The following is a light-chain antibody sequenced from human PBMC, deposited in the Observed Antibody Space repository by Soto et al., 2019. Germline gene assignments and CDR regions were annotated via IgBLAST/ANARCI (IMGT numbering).Light chain of an antibody. CDR1: QGFSNY. CDR2: TAS. J-gene: IGKJ1*01. V-gene: IGKV1-27*01. Sequence: DLQMTQSQSSLSASVGDRDTITCRASQGFSNYLAWYQQKPGKVPKVLIYTASTLQSGVPSRFSVSGAVTEFTLTISSRQPEDCATYYCQKYNSAPFTFGQGTKEEIK. CDR3: QKYNSAPFT.